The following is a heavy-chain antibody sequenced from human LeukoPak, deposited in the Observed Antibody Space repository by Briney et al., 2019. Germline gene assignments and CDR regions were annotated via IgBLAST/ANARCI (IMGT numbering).Heavy chain of an antibody. V-gene: IGHV4-39*07. CDR2: IYYSGST. CDR1: GGSISTAGYY. CDR3: ASHRYCSGGSCSDY. J-gene: IGHJ4*02. Sequence: PSETLSLTCTVSGGSISTAGYYWSWIRQPPGKGLEWIGSIYYSGSTNYNPSLKSRVTISVDKSKNQFSLKLSSVTAADTAVYYCASHRYCSGGSCSDYWGQGTLVTVSS. D-gene: IGHD2-15*01.